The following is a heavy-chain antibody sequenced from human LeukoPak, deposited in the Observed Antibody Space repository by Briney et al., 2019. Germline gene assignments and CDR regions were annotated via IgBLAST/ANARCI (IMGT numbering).Heavy chain of an antibody. CDR1: GGSISSYY. Sequence: KPSETLSLTCTVSGGSISSYYWSWIRQPPGKGLEWIGYIYYSGSTNYNPSLKSRLTISVDTSKNQFSLKLSSVTAADTAVYYCARVAFVMTTVTTLYYFDYWGQGTLVAVSS. D-gene: IGHD4-17*01. V-gene: IGHV4-59*01. CDR3: ARVAFVMTTVTTLYYFDY. J-gene: IGHJ4*02. CDR2: IYYSGST.